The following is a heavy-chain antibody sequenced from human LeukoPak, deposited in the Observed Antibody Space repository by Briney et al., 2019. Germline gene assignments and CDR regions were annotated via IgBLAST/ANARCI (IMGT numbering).Heavy chain of an antibody. CDR1: RFTFSNAW. J-gene: IGHJ4*02. Sequence: GGSLRLSCAASRFTFSNAWMCWVRQAPGKGREWVGRIKSKPDGGTTDYAAPVKGRFTISRDDSKNTLYLQMNSLKTEDTAVYYCTTDFYYFDSWGQGTLVTVSS. V-gene: IGHV3-15*01. CDR2: IKSKPDGGTT. CDR3: TTDFYYFDS. D-gene: IGHD3-3*01.